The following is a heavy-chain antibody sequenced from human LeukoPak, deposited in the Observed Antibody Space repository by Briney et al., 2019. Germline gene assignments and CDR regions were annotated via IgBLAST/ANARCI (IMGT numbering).Heavy chain of an antibody. V-gene: IGHV3-48*03. D-gene: IGHD2-2*01. CDR3: ARGDCSSTSCYGAYYYYGMDV. J-gene: IGHJ6*02. Sequence: GGSLRLSCAASGFTFSSYEMNWVRQAPGKGLEWVSYISSSGSTIYYADSVKGRFTISRDNAQNSLYLQMNSLRAEDTAVYYCARGDCSSTSCYGAYYYYGMDVWGQGTTVTVSS. CDR2: ISSSGSTI. CDR1: GFTFSSYE.